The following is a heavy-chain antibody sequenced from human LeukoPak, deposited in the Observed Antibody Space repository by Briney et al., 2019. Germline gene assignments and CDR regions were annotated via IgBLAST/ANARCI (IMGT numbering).Heavy chain of an antibody. CDR3: ARVAGYNYLDY. D-gene: IGHD5-24*01. CDR2: IYYSGST. J-gene: IGHJ4*02. CDR1: GGSISSYY. V-gene: IGHV4-59*01. Sequence: PSETLSLTCRVSGGSISSYYWSWIRQPPGKGLEGMGYIYYSGSTNYNPSLKSRVTISVDTSKNQFSLKLSPVTAADTAVYYCARVAGYNYLDYWGQGALVTVSS.